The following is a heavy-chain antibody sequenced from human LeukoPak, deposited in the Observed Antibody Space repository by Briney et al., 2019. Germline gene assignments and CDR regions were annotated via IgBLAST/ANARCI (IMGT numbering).Heavy chain of an antibody. Sequence: GGSLRLSCAASGFTFSSYAMSWVRQAPGKGLEWVSAISGSGGSTYYADSVKGRFTISRDNAKNSLYLQMNSLRAEDTAVYYCARDPQPVDTAMVPLYYYYMDVWGKGTTVTVSS. CDR1: GFTFSSYA. J-gene: IGHJ6*03. D-gene: IGHD5-18*01. V-gene: IGHV3-23*01. CDR2: ISGSGGST. CDR3: ARDPQPVDTAMVPLYYYYMDV.